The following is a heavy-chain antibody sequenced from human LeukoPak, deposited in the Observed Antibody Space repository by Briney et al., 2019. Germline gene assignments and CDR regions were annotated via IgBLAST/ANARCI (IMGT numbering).Heavy chain of an antibody. D-gene: IGHD3-10*01. CDR1: GYSFTSYW. V-gene: IGHV5-51*01. Sequence: GESLKISCKGSGYSFTSYWIGWVRQMPGKGLEWMGIIYPGDSDTRYSPSFQGQVTISADKSISTAYLQWSSLKASDTAMYYCARQGLAIGLLEYYMDVWGKGTTVTVSS. CDR3: ARQGLAIGLLEYYMDV. J-gene: IGHJ6*03. CDR2: IYPGDSDT.